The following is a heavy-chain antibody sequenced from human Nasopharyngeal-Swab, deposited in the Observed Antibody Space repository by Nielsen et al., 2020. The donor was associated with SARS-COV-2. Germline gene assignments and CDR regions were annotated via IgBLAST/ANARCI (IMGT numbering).Heavy chain of an antibody. CDR3: AKESRRLLWFGEARGY. V-gene: IGHV3-74*01. Sequence: GESLKISCAASGFTFSSYWMHWVRQAPGKGLVWVSRINSDGSSTSYADSVKGRFTISRDNAKNTLYLQMNSPRAEDTAVYYCAKESRRLLWFGEARGYWGQGTLVTVSS. D-gene: IGHD3-10*01. CDR2: INSDGSST. CDR1: GFTFSSYW. J-gene: IGHJ4*02.